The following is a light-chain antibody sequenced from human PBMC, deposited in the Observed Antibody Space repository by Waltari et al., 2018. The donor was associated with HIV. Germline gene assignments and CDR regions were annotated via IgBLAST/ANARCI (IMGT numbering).Light chain of an antibody. CDR2: EVT. J-gene: IGLJ3*02. V-gene: IGLV2-23*02. CDR1: SNDLGNHNL. Sequence: QSALTQPASVSGSLGQSVVISCTGTSNDLGNHNLVSWYQHHPGKVPRIIIYEVTKRPSGVSNRFSGPKSANTASLMISGLQAEDEADYYCSSYAGGHSWVFGGGTKLTVL. CDR3: SSYAGGHSWV.